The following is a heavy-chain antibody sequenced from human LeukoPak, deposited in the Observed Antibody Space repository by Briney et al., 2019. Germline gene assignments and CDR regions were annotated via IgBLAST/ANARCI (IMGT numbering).Heavy chain of an antibody. CDR1: GYTFTSYD. D-gene: IGHD3-10*01. Sequence: GASVKVSCKASGYTFTSYDINWVRQATGQGLEWMGWMNPTSGNTGYPQKFQGRVTMTRNTSISTAYMELSSLRSEDTAVYYCARGPPLLWFGELFPLYYYYYGMDVWGQGTTVTVSS. V-gene: IGHV1-8*01. J-gene: IGHJ6*02. CDR2: MNPTSGNT. CDR3: ARGPPLLWFGELFPLYYYYYGMDV.